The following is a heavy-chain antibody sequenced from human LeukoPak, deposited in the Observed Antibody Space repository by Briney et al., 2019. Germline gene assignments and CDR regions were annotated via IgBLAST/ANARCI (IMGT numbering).Heavy chain of an antibody. CDR3: GRVRSWGCMDS. D-gene: IGHD2-8*02. V-gene: IGHV3-49*04. CDR2: IRTKENGGTT. CDR1: GFTFSDYA. J-gene: IGHJ4*02. Sequence: PGGSLRLSCTASGFTFSDYAMSWVRQAPGKGLEWVGFIRTKENGGTTKYAASVQGRFTISRDDSKSIAYLQMNSLRTEDTAVVYCGRVRSWGCMDSWGQGTLVTVSS.